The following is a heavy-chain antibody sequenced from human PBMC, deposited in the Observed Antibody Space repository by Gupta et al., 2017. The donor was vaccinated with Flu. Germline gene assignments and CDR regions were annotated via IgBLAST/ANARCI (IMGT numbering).Heavy chain of an antibody. CDR2: IIAGGGGGQK. J-gene: IGHJ5*02. Sequence: MNWVRLAPGKELEWVGAIIAGGGGGQKYYADAGRGRFTISRDNSIYTVYLQMKGMTAEQTAVYYCAKDLCTDGLWEADLGGRVILVTV. D-gene: IGHD3-10*02. V-gene: IGHV3-23*01. CDR3: AKDLCTDGLWEADL.